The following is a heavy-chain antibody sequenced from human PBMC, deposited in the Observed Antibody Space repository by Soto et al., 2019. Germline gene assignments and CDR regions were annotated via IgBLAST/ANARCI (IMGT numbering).Heavy chain of an antibody. CDR1: SGSLSGYY. V-gene: IGHV4-34*01. CDR3: ERATKVSGSAQTRPEF. CDR2: ISPSGTT. Sequence: SETLSLTCSLYSGSLSGYYWSWIRQPPGKGLEWIGEISPSGTTNYSPSLKSRVSISVDTSKNQFSLNLTSLTAADTAVYYCERATKVSGSAQTRPEFWGQGSLVTVSS. J-gene: IGHJ4*02. D-gene: IGHD6-6*01.